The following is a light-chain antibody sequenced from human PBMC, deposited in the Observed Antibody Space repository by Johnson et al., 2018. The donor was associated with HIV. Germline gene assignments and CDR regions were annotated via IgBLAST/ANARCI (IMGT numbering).Light chain of an antibody. Sequence: QSALTQPPSVSAAPGQKVTISCSGSSSNIGNNYVSWYQQLPGTAPKLLIYENNKRPSGIPDRFSGSKSGTSATLGITGLQTGDEADYYCGTWDSSLSADVFGTGTKFTVL. J-gene: IGLJ1*01. CDR3: GTWDSSLSADV. V-gene: IGLV1-51*02. CDR2: ENN. CDR1: SSNIGNNY.